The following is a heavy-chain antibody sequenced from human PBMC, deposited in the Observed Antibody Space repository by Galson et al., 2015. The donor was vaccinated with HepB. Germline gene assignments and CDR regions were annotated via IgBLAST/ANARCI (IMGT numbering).Heavy chain of an antibody. V-gene: IGHV1-18*01. D-gene: IGHD1-26*01. CDR3: ARDLPWELLVSGADAFDI. CDR1: GYTFTSYG. Sequence: SVKVSCKASGYTFTSYGISWVRQAPGQGLEWMGWISAYNGNTNYAQKLQGRVTMTTDTSTSTAYMELRSLRSDDTAVYYCARDLPWELLVSGADAFDIWGQGTMVTVSS. CDR2: ISAYNGNT. J-gene: IGHJ3*02.